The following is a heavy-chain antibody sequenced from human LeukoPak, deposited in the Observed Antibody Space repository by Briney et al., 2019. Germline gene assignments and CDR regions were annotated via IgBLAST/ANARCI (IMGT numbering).Heavy chain of an antibody. J-gene: IGHJ6*02. V-gene: IGHV3-7*03. CDR1: GFAFSSYW. Sequence: GGSLRLSCVASGFAFSSYWMSWVRRAPGEGLEWVANIKQDGSENYFVDTVKGRFTISRDNAKNSLYLQMSNLRAEDTAVYFCARGGGLDVWGQGATVTVSS. D-gene: IGHD3-16*01. CDR2: IKQDGSEN. CDR3: ARGGGLDV.